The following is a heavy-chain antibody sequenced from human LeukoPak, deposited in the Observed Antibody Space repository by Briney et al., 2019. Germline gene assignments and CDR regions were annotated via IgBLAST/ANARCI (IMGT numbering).Heavy chain of an antibody. D-gene: IGHD3-22*01. CDR3: ARGYYYDSSGYPLFDY. Sequence: SETLSLTCAVSGGSISSGTYSWRWIRQPPGKGLEWIGFLYHSGNTHYNPSLKSQVTISVDRSKNQFSLRLSSVTAADTAMYYCARGYYYDSSGYPLFDYWGRGTLVTVSS. CDR2: LYHSGNT. CDR1: GGSISSGTYS. J-gene: IGHJ4*02. V-gene: IGHV4-30-2*01.